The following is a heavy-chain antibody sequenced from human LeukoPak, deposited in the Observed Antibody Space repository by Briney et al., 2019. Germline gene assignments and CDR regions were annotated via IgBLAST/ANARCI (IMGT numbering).Heavy chain of an antibody. Sequence: SVKVSCKASGGTFSSYAISWVRQAPGQGLEWMGGIIPIFGTANYAQKFQGRVTITADKSTSTAYMELSSLRSEDTAVYYCARDKVGATPANAFDIWGQGTMVTVSS. D-gene: IGHD1-26*01. CDR3: ARDKVGATPANAFDI. CDR1: GGTFSSYA. CDR2: IIPIFGTA. J-gene: IGHJ3*02. V-gene: IGHV1-69*06.